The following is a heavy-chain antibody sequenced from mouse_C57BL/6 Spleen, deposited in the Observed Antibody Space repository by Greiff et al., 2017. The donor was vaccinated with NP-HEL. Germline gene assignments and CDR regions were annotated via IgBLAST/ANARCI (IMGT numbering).Heavy chain of an antibody. CDR3: TRGGYYGSSYYFDY. CDR1: GYTFTDYE. V-gene: IGHV1-15*01. D-gene: IGHD1-1*01. Sequence: QVQLQQSGAELVRPGASVTLSCKASGYTFTDYEMHWVKQTPVHGLEWIGALDPETGGTAYNQKFKGKAILTADKSSSTAYMELRSLTSEDSAVYYCTRGGYYGSSYYFDYWGQGTTLTVSS. J-gene: IGHJ2*01. CDR2: LDPETGGT.